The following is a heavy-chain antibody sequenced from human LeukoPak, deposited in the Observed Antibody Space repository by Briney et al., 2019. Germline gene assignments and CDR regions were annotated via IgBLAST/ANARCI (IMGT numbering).Heavy chain of an antibody. D-gene: IGHD1-26*01. CDR1: GFTIDDYG. V-gene: IGHV3-20*04. CDR3: AREEETGVVGAPEGY. CDR2: INWNGGST. J-gene: IGHJ4*02. Sequence: PGGSLRLSCAASGFTIDDYGMSWVRQAPGKGLEWVSGINWNGGSTGYADSVKGRFTISRDNAKNSLYLQMNSLRAEDTAVYYCAREEETGVVGAPEGYWGQGTLVTVSS.